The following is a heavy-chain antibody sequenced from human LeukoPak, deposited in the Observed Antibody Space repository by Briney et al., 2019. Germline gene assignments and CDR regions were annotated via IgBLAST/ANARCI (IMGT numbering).Heavy chain of an antibody. Sequence: QTGGSLRLSCAASGFTFSSYAMSWVRQAPGKGLEWVSAIGGSGGGTYYADSVKGRFTISRDNSRNTLYLQMNSLRAEDTAVYYCAKDQDPYSGSYDYFDSWGQGTLVTVSS. CDR2: IGGSGGGT. D-gene: IGHD1-26*01. J-gene: IGHJ4*02. V-gene: IGHV3-23*01. CDR1: GFTFSSYA. CDR3: AKDQDPYSGSYDYFDS.